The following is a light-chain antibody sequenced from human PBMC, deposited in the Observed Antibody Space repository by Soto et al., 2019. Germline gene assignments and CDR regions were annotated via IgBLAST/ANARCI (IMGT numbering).Light chain of an antibody. CDR3: SSYTSSSTWV. Sequence: QSALTQPASVSGSPGQSITISCTGTRSDIGDNNYVSWYQQHPGKAPKVMIYDVSNRPSGVSDRFSGSKSGYTASLTISGLQAEDEADYYCSSYTSSSTWVFGGGTKVTVL. J-gene: IGLJ3*02. CDR2: DVS. V-gene: IGLV2-14*01. CDR1: RSDIGDNNY.